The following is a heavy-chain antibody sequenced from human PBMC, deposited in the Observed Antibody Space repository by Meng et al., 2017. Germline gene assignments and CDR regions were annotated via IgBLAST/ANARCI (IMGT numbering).Heavy chain of an antibody. CDR1: EFTFSRYW. CDR2: INEPGSQK. CDR3: ARDSMGCSSTSCYEVVYYYYYYGMDV. Sequence: GESLKISCAASEFTFSRYWVTWVRQAPGKGPEWVANINEPGSQKNYVDSVKGRFTISRDNARNSLYLQMNSLRAEDTAVYYCARDSMGCSSTSCYEVVYYYYYYGMDVWGQGTTVTVSS. V-gene: IGHV3-7*01. J-gene: IGHJ6*02. D-gene: IGHD2-2*01.